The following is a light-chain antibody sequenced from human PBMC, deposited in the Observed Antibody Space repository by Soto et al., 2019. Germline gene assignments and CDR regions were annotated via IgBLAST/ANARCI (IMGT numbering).Light chain of an antibody. CDR1: QSLRSS. V-gene: IGKV3-15*01. J-gene: IGKJ1*01. Sequence: ETMMTQSPDTLSVSLGERATLSCRASQSLRSSLAWYQQKPGQAPRLIIYDASTRATGIPARFSGSGSGTDFTLTISGLQSEDFAVYYCQQYNNWPQTFGQGTRWIS. CDR2: DAS. CDR3: QQYNNWPQT.